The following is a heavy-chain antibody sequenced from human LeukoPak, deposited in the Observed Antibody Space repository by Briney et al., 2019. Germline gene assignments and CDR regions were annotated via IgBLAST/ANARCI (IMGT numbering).Heavy chain of an antibody. D-gene: IGHD4-17*01. CDR3: AKDSWASTTVNTFDY. V-gene: IGHV3-30*18. CDR2: ISYDGSKK. Sequence: GGSLRLSCAASGFTFSINGMHWVRQAPGKGLEWVAVISYDGSKKYYADSVKGRFTISRDNPKNTLYLQMNSLRVKDTAVYYCAKDSWASTTVNTFDYWGQGTLVTVSS. CDR1: GFTFSING. J-gene: IGHJ4*02.